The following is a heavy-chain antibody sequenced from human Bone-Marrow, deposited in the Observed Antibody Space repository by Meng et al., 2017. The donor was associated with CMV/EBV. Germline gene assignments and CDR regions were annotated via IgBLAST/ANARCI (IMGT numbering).Heavy chain of an antibody. J-gene: IGHJ4*02. Sequence: GGSLRLSCAASGFTFSKYSMHWVRQAPGKGLEWVANIKQDGSEKYYVDSVKGRFTISRDNAKNSLYLQMNSLRAEDTAVYYCARPLRSSTSCYSYWGQGTLVTVSS. CDR1: GFTFSKYS. CDR2: IKQDGSEK. V-gene: IGHV3-7*01. D-gene: IGHD2-2*02. CDR3: ARPLRSSTSCYSY.